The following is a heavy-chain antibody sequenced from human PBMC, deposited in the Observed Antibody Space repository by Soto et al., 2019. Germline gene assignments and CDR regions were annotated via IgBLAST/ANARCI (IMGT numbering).Heavy chain of an antibody. CDR1: GGTFSSNT. J-gene: IGHJ4*02. CDR2: IIPLFGTA. D-gene: IGHD2-21*02. Sequence: QVQLVQSGAEVKKPGSSVKISCRASGGTFSSNTINWVRQAAGQGLEWMGGIIPLFGTANYAEKFQGRITITADKSTKTEYMELRSLISDDTAVYYCVRKAACGGDCYAFDSWGQGTLVTVSS. CDR3: VRKAACGGDCYAFDS. V-gene: IGHV1-69*06.